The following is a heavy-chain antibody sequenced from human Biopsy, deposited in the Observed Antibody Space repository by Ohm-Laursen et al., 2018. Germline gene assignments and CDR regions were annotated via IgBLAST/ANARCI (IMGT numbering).Heavy chain of an antibody. CDR1: GFTFRDYY. CDR3: ARWSADMGTYDESGYYVGANHYYGMDV. J-gene: IGHJ6*02. V-gene: IGHV3-11*01. Sequence: SLRLSCSASGFTFRDYYMIWIRQPPGKGLEWVSYITNSGGTVYYEDSVKGRFTVSRDNAKNSLYLQMDRLRSEDTAVYFCARWSADMGTYDESGYYVGANHYYGMDVWGQGTTVTVSS. D-gene: IGHD3-3*01. CDR2: ITNSGGTV.